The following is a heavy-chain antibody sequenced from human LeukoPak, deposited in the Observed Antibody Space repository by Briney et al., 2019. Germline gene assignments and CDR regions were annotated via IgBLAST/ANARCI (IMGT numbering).Heavy chain of an antibody. Sequence: GASVKVSCKASGYTFTSYDINWVRQATGQGLEWMGWMNPNSGNTGYAQKFQGRVTITRNTSISTAYMELSSLRSEDTAVCYCARARRDGYNLFGYWGQGTLVTVSS. J-gene: IGHJ4*02. CDR2: MNPNSGNT. CDR1: GYTFTSYD. V-gene: IGHV1-8*03. CDR3: ARARRDGYNLFGY. D-gene: IGHD5-24*01.